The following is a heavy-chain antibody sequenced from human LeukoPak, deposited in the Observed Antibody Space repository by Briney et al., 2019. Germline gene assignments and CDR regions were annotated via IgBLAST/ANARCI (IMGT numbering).Heavy chain of an antibody. Sequence: SGGSLRLSCAGSGFTFNNYAMSWVRRAPGKGLEWVSGISGSGDNTYYADSVKGRFTISRDNSKNTLYVQVNSLGTEDTAAYYCAKGSYYDSSGSFYFDYWGQGTLVTVSS. CDR1: GFTFNNYA. D-gene: IGHD3-22*01. CDR3: AKGSYYDSSGSFYFDY. V-gene: IGHV3-23*01. CDR2: ISGSGDNT. J-gene: IGHJ4*02.